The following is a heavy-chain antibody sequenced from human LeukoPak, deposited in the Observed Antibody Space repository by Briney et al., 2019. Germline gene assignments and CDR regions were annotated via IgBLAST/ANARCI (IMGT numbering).Heavy chain of an antibody. CDR3: ARSSDQLLPYFDH. Sequence: PSETLSLTCTVSGGSISSYYWSWIRQPPGKGLEWIGYIYTSGSTNYNPSLKSRVTISVDTSKNQFSLKLSSVTAADTAVYYCARSSDQLLPYFDHWGRGTLVTVSS. V-gene: IGHV4-4*09. CDR1: GGSISSYY. D-gene: IGHD2-2*01. CDR2: IYTSGST. J-gene: IGHJ4*02.